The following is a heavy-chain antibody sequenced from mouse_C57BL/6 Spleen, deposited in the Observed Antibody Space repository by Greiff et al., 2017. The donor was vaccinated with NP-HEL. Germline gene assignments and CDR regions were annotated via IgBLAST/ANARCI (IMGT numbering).Heavy chain of an antibody. CDR3: ARHYYGSKGY. CDR2: IDPETGGT. CDR1: GYTFTDYE. D-gene: IGHD1-1*01. Sequence: QVQLQQPGAELVRPGASVTLSCQASGYTFTDYEMHWVKQTPVHGLEWIGAIDPETGGTAYKQKFKGKAILTADKSSSTAYMELRSLTSEDSAVYYCARHYYGSKGYWGQGTTLTVSS. V-gene: IGHV1-15*01. J-gene: IGHJ2*01.